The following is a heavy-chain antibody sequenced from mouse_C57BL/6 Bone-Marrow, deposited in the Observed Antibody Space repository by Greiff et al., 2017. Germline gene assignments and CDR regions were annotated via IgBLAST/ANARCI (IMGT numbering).Heavy chain of an antibody. Sequence: EVMLVESGPVLVKPGASVKMSCKASGYTFTDYYMNWVKQSHGKSLEWIGVINPYNGGTSYNQKFKGKATLTVDKSSSTAYMELNSLTSEDSAVYYCARRGRNCYAMDYWGQGTSVTVSS. CDR2: INPYNGGT. V-gene: IGHV1-19*01. CDR1: GYTFTDYY. D-gene: IGHD2-1*01. J-gene: IGHJ4*01. CDR3: ARRGRNCYAMDY.